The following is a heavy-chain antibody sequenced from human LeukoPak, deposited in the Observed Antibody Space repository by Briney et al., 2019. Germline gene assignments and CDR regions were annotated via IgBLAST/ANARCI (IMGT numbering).Heavy chain of an antibody. J-gene: IGHJ6*02. CDR1: GDTFSSYV. CDR3: ARSLARGGMDV. CDR2: INPSGGST. Sequence: ASVKVSCKASGDTFSSYVISWVRQAPGQGLEWMGIINPSGGSTSYAQKFQGRVTMTRDTSTSTVYMELSSLRSEDTAVYYCARSLARGGMDVWGQGTTVTVSS. V-gene: IGHV1-46*01.